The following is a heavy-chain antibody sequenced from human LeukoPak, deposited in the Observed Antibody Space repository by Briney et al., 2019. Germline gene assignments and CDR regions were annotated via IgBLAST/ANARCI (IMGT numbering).Heavy chain of an antibody. CDR1: GYTFTSYG. Sequence: ASVKVSCKASGYTFTSYGISWVRQAPGQGLEWMGWISAYNGNTNYAQKLQGRVTMTTDTSTSTAYMELRSLRSDDTAVYYCARVLYGSGSYNENYGMDVWGQGTTVTVSS. D-gene: IGHD3-10*01. CDR2: ISAYNGNT. V-gene: IGHV1-18*01. CDR3: ARVLYGSGSYNENYGMDV. J-gene: IGHJ6*02.